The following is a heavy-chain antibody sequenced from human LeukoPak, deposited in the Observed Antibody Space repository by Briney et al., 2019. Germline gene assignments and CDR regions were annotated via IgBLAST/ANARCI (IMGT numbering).Heavy chain of an antibody. Sequence: GGSLRLSCAASRFAFSNYVMNRVRQPPGKGLEWVSSITDSGGATYYADSMKGRFTISRDNSKNTLYLQMTSLKAEDTAVYYCAKRGSDFRALEYWGQGTLVTVSS. D-gene: IGHD3-3*01. CDR2: ITDSGGAT. V-gene: IGHV3-23*01. J-gene: IGHJ4*02. CDR3: AKRGSDFRALEY. CDR1: RFAFSNYV.